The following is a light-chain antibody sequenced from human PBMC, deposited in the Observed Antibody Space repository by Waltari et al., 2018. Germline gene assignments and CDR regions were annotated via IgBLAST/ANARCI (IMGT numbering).Light chain of an antibody. Sequence: DIVMTQSPDSLAVSLGERATINCKSSQNLLYSSNNKNFLGWYQLKPGQPPKLLMYWSSTRESGVPDRFSGSGSETDFTLTSSSLQAEDVAVYYCQQYYSSPPTFGQGTRVEI. CDR1: QNLLYSSNNKNF. J-gene: IGKJ1*01. CDR3: QQYYSSPPT. CDR2: WSS. V-gene: IGKV4-1*01.